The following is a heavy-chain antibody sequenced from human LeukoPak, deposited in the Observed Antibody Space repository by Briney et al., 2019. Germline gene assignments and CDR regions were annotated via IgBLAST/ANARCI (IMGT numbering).Heavy chain of an antibody. V-gene: IGHV3-23*01. Sequence: GGTLRLSCAASGFTFSSYGMSWVRQAPGKGLEWVSAISGSGGSTYYADSVKGRFTISRDNAKNTLYLEINSLRAEDTAVYYCARQGYDFWSGYYAFDYWGQGTLVTVSS. CDR3: ARQGYDFWSGYYAFDY. CDR2: ISGSGGST. J-gene: IGHJ4*02. D-gene: IGHD3-3*01. CDR1: GFTFSSYG.